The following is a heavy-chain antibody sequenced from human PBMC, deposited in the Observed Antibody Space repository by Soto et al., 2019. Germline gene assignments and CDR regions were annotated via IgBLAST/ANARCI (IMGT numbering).Heavy chain of an antibody. CDR1: GGSIIGYF. D-gene: IGHD3-16*01. J-gene: IGHJ4*02. V-gene: IGHV4-59*05. CDR2: IYFGVNT. CDR3: STTIHGGVWSRAN. Sequence: SETLSLTCAVSGGSIIGYFWGWIRQTPGRGLEWIGSIYFGVNTYYTPSLKSRVTISADLSKNQFSLQLDSVTPADTAVYYCSTTIHGGVWSRANRGKGTSVPVS.